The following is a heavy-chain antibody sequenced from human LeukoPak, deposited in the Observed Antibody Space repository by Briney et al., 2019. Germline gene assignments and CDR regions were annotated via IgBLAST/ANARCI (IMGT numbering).Heavy chain of an antibody. CDR2: IRTSAEGANYA. CDR3: ASDQRYAFDY. CDR1: GFSFTDYP. V-gene: IGHV3-48*02. J-gene: IGHJ4*02. Sequence: GGSLRLSCATSGFSFTDYPMNWVRQAPGKVLEWVSNIRTSAEGANYAYYADSVKGRVTISRDDAKNTLYLHINSLRDDDTAVYYCASDQRYAFDYWGQGILVTVSS. D-gene: IGHD3-9*01.